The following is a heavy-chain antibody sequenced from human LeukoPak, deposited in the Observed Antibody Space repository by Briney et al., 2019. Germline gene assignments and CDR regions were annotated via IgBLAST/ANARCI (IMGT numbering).Heavy chain of an antibody. CDR3: ARAGVEEVTIFGVVIKYYFDY. CDR1: GFTFSSYS. Sequence: GGSLRLSCTASGFTFSSYSMNWVRQAPGKGLEWVSSISSSSSYIYYADSVKGRFTIYRDNAKNSLYLQMNSLRAEDTAVYYCARAGVEEVTIFGVVIKYYFDYWGQGTLVTVSS. D-gene: IGHD3-3*01. CDR2: ISSSSSYI. V-gene: IGHV3-21*01. J-gene: IGHJ4*02.